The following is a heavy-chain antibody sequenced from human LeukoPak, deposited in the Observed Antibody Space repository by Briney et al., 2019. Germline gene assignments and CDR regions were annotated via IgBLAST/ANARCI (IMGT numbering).Heavy chain of an antibody. CDR1: GFTFSSYG. CDR3: AKDHRWLRTPGKNY. J-gene: IGHJ4*02. V-gene: IGHV3-30*02. D-gene: IGHD5-12*01. CDR2: IRYDGSNK. Sequence: PGGSLRLSCAASGFTFSSYGMHWVRQAPGKGLEWVAFIRYDGSNKYYADSVKGRFTISRGNSKNTLYLQMNSLRAEDTAVYYCAKDHRWLRTPGKNYWGQGTLVTVSS.